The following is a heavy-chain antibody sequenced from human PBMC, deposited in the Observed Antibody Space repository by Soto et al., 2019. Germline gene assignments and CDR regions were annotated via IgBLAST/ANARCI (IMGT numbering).Heavy chain of an antibody. J-gene: IGHJ4*02. D-gene: IGHD3-22*01. CDR3: ARTSNYYDSSGSPDY. V-gene: IGHV3-30-3*01. CDR1: GFTFSSYA. CDR2: ISYDGSNK. Sequence: PGGSLRLSCAASGFTFSSYAMHWVRQAPGKGLEWVAVISYDGSNKYYADSVKGRFTISRDNSKNTLYLQMNSLRAEDTAVYYCARTSNYYDSSGSPDYWGQGTLVTVSS.